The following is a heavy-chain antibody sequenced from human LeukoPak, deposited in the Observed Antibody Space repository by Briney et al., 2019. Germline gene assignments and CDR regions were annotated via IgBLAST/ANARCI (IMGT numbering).Heavy chain of an antibody. V-gene: IGHV4-34*01. J-gene: IGHJ4*02. D-gene: IGHD3-22*01. CDR3: ARDHGYYYDSSGSIDY. Sequence: SETLSLTCAVYGGSFSGYYWSWIRQPPGKGLEWIGEINHSGSTNYNPSLKSRVTISVDTSKNQFSLKLSSVTAADTAVYYCARDHGYYYDSSGSIDYWGQGTLVTVSS. CDR1: GGSFSGYY. CDR2: INHSGST.